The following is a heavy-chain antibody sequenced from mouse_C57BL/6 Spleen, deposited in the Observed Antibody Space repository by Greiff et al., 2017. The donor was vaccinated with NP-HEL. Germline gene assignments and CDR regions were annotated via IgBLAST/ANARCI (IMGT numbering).Heavy chain of an antibody. V-gene: IGHV1-81*01. J-gene: IGHJ3*01. D-gene: IGHD1-1*01. CDR3: ARSDYGSSYFWFAY. Sequence: QVQLQQSGAELARPGASVKLSCKASGYTFTSYGISWVKQRTGQGLEWIGEIYPRSGNTYYNEKFKGKATLTADKSSSTAYMELSSLTSEDSAVYFCARSDYGSSYFWFAYWGQGTLVTVSA. CDR1: GYTFTSYG. CDR2: IYPRSGNT.